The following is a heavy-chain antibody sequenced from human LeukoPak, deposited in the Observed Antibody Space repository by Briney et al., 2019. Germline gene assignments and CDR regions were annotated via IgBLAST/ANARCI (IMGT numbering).Heavy chain of an antibody. J-gene: IGHJ4*02. Sequence: GGSLRLSCAASGFTFADYAMHWVRQAPGKCLEWVSGISWNSGRIGYADSVKGRFTISRDNAKNSLYLQMNSLRAEDTALYYCAKDSSRKGPAPHFLFDYWGQGNLVTVSA. V-gene: IGHV3-9*01. CDR3: AKDSSRKGPAPHFLFDY. CDR1: GFTFADYA. CDR2: ISWNSGRI. D-gene: IGHD3-10*01.